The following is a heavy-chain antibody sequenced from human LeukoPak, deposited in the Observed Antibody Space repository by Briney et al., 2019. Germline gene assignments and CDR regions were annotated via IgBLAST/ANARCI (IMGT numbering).Heavy chain of an antibody. CDR3: ARDSSYIVVVPAAMSDAFDI. D-gene: IGHD2-2*01. CDR1: GFTFSSYS. Sequence: GGSLRLSCAASGFTFSSYSMNWVRQAPGKGLEWVSYISSSSSTIYYAYSVKGRFTISRDNAKNSLYLQMNSLRAEDTAVYYCARDSSYIVVVPAAMSDAFDIWGQGTMVTVSS. V-gene: IGHV3-48*01. CDR2: ISSSSSTI. J-gene: IGHJ3*02.